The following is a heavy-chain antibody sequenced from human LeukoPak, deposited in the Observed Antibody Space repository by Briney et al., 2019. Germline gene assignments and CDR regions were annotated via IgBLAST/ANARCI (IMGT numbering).Heavy chain of an antibody. CDR3: ARSTGPIDY. D-gene: IGHD1-1*01. V-gene: IGHV6-1*01. J-gene: IGHJ4*02. Sequence: SQTLSLTCAISGDSVSSNSAAWNWIRQSPSRGLEWLGGTYYRSKWYTYYAASVKSRIAINRDTSKNQFSLQLNSVTPEDTAVYYCARSTGPIDYWGQGTLVTVSS. CDR1: GDSVSSNSAA. CDR2: TYYRSKWYT.